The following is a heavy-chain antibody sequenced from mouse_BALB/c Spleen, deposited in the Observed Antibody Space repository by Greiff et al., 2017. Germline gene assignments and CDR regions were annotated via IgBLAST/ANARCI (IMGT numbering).Heavy chain of an antibody. D-gene: IGHD1-1*01. CDR1: GFNIKDTY. Sequence: EVQGVESGAELVKPGASVKLSCTASGFNIKDTYMHWVKQRPEQGLEWIGRIDPANGNTKYDPKFQGKATITADTSSNTAYLQLSSLTSEDTAVYYCARRSGSRGYYAMDYWGQGTSVTVSS. CDR3: ARRSGSRGYYAMDY. J-gene: IGHJ4*01. CDR2: IDPANGNT. V-gene: IGHV14-3*02.